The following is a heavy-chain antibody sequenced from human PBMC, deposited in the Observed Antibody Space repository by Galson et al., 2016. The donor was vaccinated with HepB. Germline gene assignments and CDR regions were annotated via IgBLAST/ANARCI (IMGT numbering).Heavy chain of an antibody. V-gene: IGHV3-33*01. D-gene: IGHD3-3*01. CDR3: ARDSLGHLAPLPGHYDFWSGYVDY. Sequence: SLRLSCAASGFTFSSYGMHWVRQAPGKGLEWVAVIWYDGSNKYYADSVKGRFTISRDNSKNTLYLQMNSLGAEDTAVYYSARDSLGHLAPLPGHYDFWSGYVDYWGQGTLVTVSP. CDR2: IWYDGSNK. J-gene: IGHJ4*02. CDR1: GFTFSSYG.